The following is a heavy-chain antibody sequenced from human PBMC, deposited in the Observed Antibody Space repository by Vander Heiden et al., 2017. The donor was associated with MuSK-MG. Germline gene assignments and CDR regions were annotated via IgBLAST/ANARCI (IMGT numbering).Heavy chain of an antibody. J-gene: IGHJ3*02. Sequence: QITLKESGPTLVKPTQTLTLTCTFSGFSLSTSGVGVGWIRQPPGKALEWLALIYWDDDKRYSPSLKSRLTITKDTSKNQVVLTMTNMDPVDTATYYCAHLPSTPYYDTLTGYYSAGAFDIWGQGTMVTVSS. CDR1: GFSLSTSGVG. D-gene: IGHD3-9*01. CDR3: AHLPSTPYYDTLTGYYSAGAFDI. V-gene: IGHV2-5*02. CDR2: IYWDDDK.